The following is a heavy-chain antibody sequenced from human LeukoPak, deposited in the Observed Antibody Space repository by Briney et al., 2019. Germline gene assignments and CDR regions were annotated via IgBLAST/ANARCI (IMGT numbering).Heavy chain of an antibody. CDR3: ARDQILGYCSGGSCPPDAFDI. V-gene: IGHV3-7*01. Sequence: GGSLRLSCAASGFTFSSYSMNWIRQAPGKGLEWVANIKQDGGEKHYVDSVKGRFTISRDNAKNSVYLQMNSLRAQDTAVYYCARDQILGYCSGGSCPPDAFDIWGQGTMVTVSS. CDR2: IKQDGGEK. CDR1: GFTFSSYS. D-gene: IGHD2-15*01. J-gene: IGHJ3*02.